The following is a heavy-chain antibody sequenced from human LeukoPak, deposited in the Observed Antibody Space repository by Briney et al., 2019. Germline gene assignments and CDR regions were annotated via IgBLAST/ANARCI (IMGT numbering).Heavy chain of an antibody. CDR3: AREEALGSGSFDY. D-gene: IGHD1-26*01. CDR2: IYNSGST. V-gene: IGHV4-38-2*02. CDR1: GYSISSGYF. Sequence: SETLSLTCTVSGYSISSGYFWGWIRQPPGKGLEWIGTIYNSGSTYYNASLESRVTISVDTSKNQFSLKLGSVTAADTAVYYCAREEALGSGSFDYWGQGTLVTVSS. J-gene: IGHJ4*02.